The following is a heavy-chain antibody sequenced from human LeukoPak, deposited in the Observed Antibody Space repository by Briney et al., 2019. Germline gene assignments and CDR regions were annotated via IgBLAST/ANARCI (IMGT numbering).Heavy chain of an antibody. CDR3: AKDPNGDYVGTFDM. Sequence: PGGSLRLSCAASGFTFNNYGMSWVRQAPGKGLEWVSFISGSGGRTDYAESVKGRFTISRDNSKKMVYLQMNSLRDEDTATYYCAKDPNGDYVGTFDMWGQGTMVTVSS. V-gene: IGHV3-23*01. CDR1: GFTFNNYG. J-gene: IGHJ3*02. CDR2: ISGSGGRT. D-gene: IGHD4-17*01.